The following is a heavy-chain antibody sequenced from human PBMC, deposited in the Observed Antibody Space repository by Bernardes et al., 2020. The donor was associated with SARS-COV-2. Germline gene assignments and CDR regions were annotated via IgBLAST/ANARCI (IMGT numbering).Heavy chain of an antibody. D-gene: IGHD3-9*01. Sequence: SETLSLTCSVSGDSIRTSDYYWGWIRRPPGKGLEWIGSRYRDGSTYYDPSLKSRVTISADTSKNQFSLEPTSVTSTDTAVYFWARHVYSYDITGGMDVWGQGTTVTVSS. V-gene: IGHV4-39*01. CDR3: ARHVYSYDITGGMDV. J-gene: IGHJ6*02. CDR1: GDSIRTSDYY. CDR2: RYRDGST.